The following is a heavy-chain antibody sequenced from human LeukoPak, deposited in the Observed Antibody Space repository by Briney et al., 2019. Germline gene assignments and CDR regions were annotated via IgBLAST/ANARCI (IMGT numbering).Heavy chain of an antibody. J-gene: IGHJ4*02. CDR1: GFTFSNAW. CDR2: LKSKTDGRTT. D-gene: IGHD5-24*01. Sequence: GGSLRLSCAASGFTFSNAWMSWVRQAPGKGLEWVGRLKSKTDGRTTGYDAPVKGRFTISRDDSTNKLYMQMNSLKTEDTAVYYCTTAAGRRDCYNNGGQGTSVTVSS. CDR3: TTAAGRRDCYNN. V-gene: IGHV3-15*01.